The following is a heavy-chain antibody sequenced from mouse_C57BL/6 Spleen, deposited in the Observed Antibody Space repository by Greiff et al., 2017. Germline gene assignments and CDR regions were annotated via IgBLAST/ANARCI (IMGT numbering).Heavy chain of an antibody. V-gene: IGHV1-81*01. J-gene: IGHJ4*01. CDR2: IYPRSGNT. CDR1: GYTFTSYG. Sequence: VHLVESGAELARPGASVKLSCKASGYTFTSYGISWVKQRTGQGLEWIGEIYPRSGNTYYNEKFKGKATLTADKSSSTAYMELRSLTSEDSAVYFCARRGDYEAMDYWGQGTSVTVSS. CDR3: ARRGDYEAMDY.